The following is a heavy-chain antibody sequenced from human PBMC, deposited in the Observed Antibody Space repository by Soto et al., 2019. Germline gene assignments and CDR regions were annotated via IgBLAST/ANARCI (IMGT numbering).Heavy chain of an antibody. CDR2: IYYSGST. J-gene: IGHJ4*02. Sequence: SETLSLTCTVSGGSVSSGSYYWSWIRQPPGKGLEWIGYIYYSGSTNYNPSLKSRVTISVDTSKNQFSLKLSSVTAADTAVHSCPRAGYYILTGTLHFDYLGQETMLAVSS. CDR3: PRAGYYILTGTLHFDY. V-gene: IGHV4-61*01. D-gene: IGHD3-9*01. CDR1: GGSVSSGSYY.